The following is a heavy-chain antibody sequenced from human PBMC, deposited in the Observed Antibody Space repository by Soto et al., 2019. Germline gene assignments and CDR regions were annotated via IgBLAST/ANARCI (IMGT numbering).Heavy chain of an antibody. V-gene: IGHV3-23*01. J-gene: IGHJ3*02. D-gene: IGHD6-13*01. CDR2: ISGSGGST. CDR3: AKDPQLVLDAFDI. Sequence: EVQLLESGGGLVQPGGSLRLSCAASGFTFSSYAMSWVRQAPGKGLAWVSAISGSGGSTYYADSVKGRFTISRDNSKNTLYLQMNSLRAEDTAVYYCAKDPQLVLDAFDIWGQGTMVTVSS. CDR1: GFTFSSYA.